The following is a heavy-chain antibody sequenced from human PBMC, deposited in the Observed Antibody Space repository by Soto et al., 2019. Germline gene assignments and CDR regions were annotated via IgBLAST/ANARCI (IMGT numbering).Heavy chain of an antibody. CDR1: GFTFSSYA. J-gene: IGHJ6*02. CDR3: AREDGATALYGMDV. Sequence: GGSLRLSCAASGFTFSSYAMHWVRQAPGKGLEWVAVISYDGSNKYYADSVKGRFTISRDNSENTLYLQMNSLRAEDTAVYYCAREDGATALYGMDVWGQGTTVTVSS. CDR2: ISYDGSNK. D-gene: IGHD5-12*01. V-gene: IGHV3-30-3*01.